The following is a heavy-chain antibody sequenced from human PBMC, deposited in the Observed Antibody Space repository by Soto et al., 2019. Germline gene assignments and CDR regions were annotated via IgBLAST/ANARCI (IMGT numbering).Heavy chain of an antibody. CDR3: ARDRNRIAAAAVPYYYYYYGMDG. V-gene: IGHV3-21*01. Sequence: GGSLRLSCAASGFTFSSYSMNWVRQAPGKGLEWVSSISSSSSYIYYADSVKGRFTISSDNAKNSLYLHMNSLRAEDTAVYYCARDRNRIAAAAVPYYYYYYGMDGWGQGTTVTVSS. CDR1: GFTFSSYS. J-gene: IGHJ6*02. CDR2: ISSSSSYI. D-gene: IGHD6-13*01.